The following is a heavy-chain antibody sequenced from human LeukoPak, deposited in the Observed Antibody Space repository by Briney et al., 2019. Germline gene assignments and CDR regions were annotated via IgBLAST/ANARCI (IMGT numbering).Heavy chain of an antibody. Sequence: GGSLRLSCAASGFTFDDYAMHWVRQAPGRGLEWVSGISWNSGSIGYADSVKGRFTISRDNAKNSLYLQMNSLRAEDTALYYCAKDKYYDSSGPEDYWGQGTLVTVSS. J-gene: IGHJ4*02. CDR3: AKDKYYDSSGPEDY. V-gene: IGHV3-9*01. CDR2: ISWNSGSI. D-gene: IGHD3-22*01. CDR1: GFTFDDYA.